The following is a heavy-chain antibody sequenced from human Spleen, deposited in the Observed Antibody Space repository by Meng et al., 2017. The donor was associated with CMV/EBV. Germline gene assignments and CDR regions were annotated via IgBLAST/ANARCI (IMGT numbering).Heavy chain of an antibody. CDR2: IYYSGST. Sequence: SETLSLTCTVSGGSISSSSYYWGWIRQPPGKGLEWIGSIYYSGSTYYNPSLKSRVTISVDTSKNQFSLKLSSVTAADTAVYYCAKDRDGYNFIWGQGTLVTVSS. V-gene: IGHV4-39*07. CDR3: AKDRDGYNFI. J-gene: IGHJ4*02. D-gene: IGHD5-24*01. CDR1: GGSISSSSYY.